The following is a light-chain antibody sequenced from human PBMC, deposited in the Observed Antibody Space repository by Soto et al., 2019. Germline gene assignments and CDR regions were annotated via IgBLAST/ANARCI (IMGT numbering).Light chain of an antibody. CDR1: SSNIGSYT. CDR3: AAWDDSLNVVA. CDR2: SNN. Sequence: QLVLTQPPSASGTPGQRVTISCSGSSSNIGSYTVNWYQQLPGTAPKLLICSNNQRPSGVPDRFSGSKSGTSASLAISGLQSEDEADYYCAAWDDSLNVVAFGGGTKVTVL. V-gene: IGLV1-44*01. J-gene: IGLJ2*01.